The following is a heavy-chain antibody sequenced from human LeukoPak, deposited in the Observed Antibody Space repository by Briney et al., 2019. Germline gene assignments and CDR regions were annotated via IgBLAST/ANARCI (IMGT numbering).Heavy chain of an antibody. CDR2: INPNSGVT. J-gene: IGHJ4*02. V-gene: IGHV1-2*06. CDR1: GYTFTGYY. D-gene: IGHD3-22*01. CDR3: ARPNVDSSGYWSYFDY. Sequence: GASVKVSCKASGYTFTGYYMHWVRQAPGQGLEWMGRINPNSGVTNYAQKFQGRVTMTRDTSISTAYMELSRLRSDDTAVYYCARPNVDSSGYWSYFDYWGQGTLVTVSS.